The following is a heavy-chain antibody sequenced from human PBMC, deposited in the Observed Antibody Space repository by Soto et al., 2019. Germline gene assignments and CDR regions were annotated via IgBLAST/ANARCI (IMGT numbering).Heavy chain of an antibody. Sequence: GPSVKVSCKASGYTFTSYDISWVRQTTGQGLEWMGWINPNSGNTGYAQKFQGRVTMTRNTSISTAYMELSSLRSDDTAVYYCARLTTMVRGVIMVYYYYYMDVWG. J-gene: IGHJ6*03. CDR3: ARLTTMVRGVIMVYYYYYMDV. D-gene: IGHD3-10*01. V-gene: IGHV1-8*01. CDR2: INPNSGNT. CDR1: GYTFTSYD.